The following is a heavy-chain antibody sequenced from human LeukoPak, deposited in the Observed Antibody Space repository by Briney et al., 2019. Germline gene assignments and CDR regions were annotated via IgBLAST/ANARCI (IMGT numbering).Heavy chain of an antibody. CDR2: ISSSSSTI. CDR1: GFTFSSYS. Sequence: GGSLRLSCAASGFTFSSYSMNGVRQAPGKGLEGVSYISSSSSTIYYADSVKGRFTISRDNAKNSLYLQMNSLRAEDTALYYCAKAATGGAGYFDYWGQGTLVTVSS. J-gene: IGHJ4*02. CDR3: AKAATGGAGYFDY. V-gene: IGHV3-48*01. D-gene: IGHD3-10*01.